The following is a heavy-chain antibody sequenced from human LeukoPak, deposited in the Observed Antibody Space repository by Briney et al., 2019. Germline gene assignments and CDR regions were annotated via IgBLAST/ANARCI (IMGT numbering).Heavy chain of an antibody. CDR3: ARHTSSIAARPLDY. J-gene: IGHJ4*02. Sequence: SETLSLTCTVSGGSISSSSYYWGWIRQPQGKGLEWIGSIYYSGSTYYNPSLKSRVTISVDTSKNQFSLKLSSVTAADTAVYYCARHTSSIAARPLDYWGQGTLVTVSS. V-gene: IGHV4-39*01. CDR2: IYYSGST. CDR1: GGSISSSSYY. D-gene: IGHD6-6*01.